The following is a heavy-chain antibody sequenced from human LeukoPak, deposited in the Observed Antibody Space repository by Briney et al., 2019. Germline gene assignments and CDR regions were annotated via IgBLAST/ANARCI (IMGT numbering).Heavy chain of an antibody. Sequence: GGSLRLSCAAAGFTFKNAWMGWVRQAPGKGLVWVSRTNRDDSDTSYADSVKGRFTISRDKAKSTLYLQMNSLRVEDTTVYYCARSANYFDTSGQDYWGQGTLVTVSS. CDR1: GFTFKNAW. V-gene: IGHV3-74*01. CDR2: TNRDDSDT. J-gene: IGHJ4*02. CDR3: ARSANYFDTSGQDY. D-gene: IGHD3-22*01.